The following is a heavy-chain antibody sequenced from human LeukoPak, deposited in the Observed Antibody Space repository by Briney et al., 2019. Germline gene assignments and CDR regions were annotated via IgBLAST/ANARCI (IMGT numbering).Heavy chain of an antibody. CDR2: IIPILGIA. D-gene: IGHD5-18*01. CDR3: ARGDGHWDTAMVRFRY. J-gene: IGHJ4*02. V-gene: IGHV1-69*04. Sequence: ASVKVSCKASGGTFSSYAISWVRQAPGQGLEWMGRIIPILGIANYAQKFQGRVTITADKSTSTAYMELSSLRSEDTAVYYCARGDGHWDTAMVRFRYWGQGTLVTVSS. CDR1: GGTFSSYA.